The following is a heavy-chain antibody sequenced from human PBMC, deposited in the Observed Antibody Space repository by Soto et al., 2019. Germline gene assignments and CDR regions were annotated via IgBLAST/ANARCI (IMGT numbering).Heavy chain of an antibody. V-gene: IGHV1-24*01. J-gene: IGHJ4*02. CDR1: GNSLEHTS. CDR3: AADLVDAVTAFPPLAY. Sequence: QIQLIQSGAEVKRPGASVKVSCKVSGNSLEHTSIHWVRQPPGKGLEWMGGLDADNGDTAYGQRFQDRVTMTEETSTATAYIEMSSLTSEDTVVYFCAADLVDAVTAFPPLAYWGQGTLITVSS. CDR2: LDADNGDT. D-gene: IGHD2-21*02.